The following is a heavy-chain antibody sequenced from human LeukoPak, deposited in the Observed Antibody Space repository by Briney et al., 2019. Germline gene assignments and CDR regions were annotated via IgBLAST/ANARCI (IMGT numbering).Heavy chain of an antibody. CDR1: GFTFSNAW. D-gene: IGHD5-24*01. J-gene: IGHJ4*02. CDR2: IKSKTDGGTT. V-gene: IGHV3-15*01. CDR3: TKGVEMATTTGY. Sequence: PGGSLRLSCAASGFTFSNAWMSWVRQAPGKGLEWVGRIKSKTDGGTTDYAAPVKGRFTTSREDSKNTLDLQMNSLKTEEIAVYYCTKGVEMATTTGYWRKETLVTVSS.